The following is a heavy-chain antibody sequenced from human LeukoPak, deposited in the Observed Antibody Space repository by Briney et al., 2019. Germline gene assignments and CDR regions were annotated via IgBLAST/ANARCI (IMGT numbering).Heavy chain of an antibody. Sequence: SETLSLTCTVSGGSITSSSFYWGWVRQPPGKGLEWIGSIYFSGNTYYNPSLKSRLTISVDTSKNQFSLKLSSVTAADAAVYYCARDCSGGTCYLGVVDYWGQGILVTVSS. CDR1: GGSITSSSFY. D-gene: IGHD2-15*01. J-gene: IGHJ4*02. CDR3: ARDCSGGTCYLGVVDY. V-gene: IGHV4-39*07. CDR2: IYFSGNT.